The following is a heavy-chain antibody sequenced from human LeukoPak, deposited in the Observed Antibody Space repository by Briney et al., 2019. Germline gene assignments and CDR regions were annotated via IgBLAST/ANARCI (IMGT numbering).Heavy chain of an antibody. CDR2: ISGNSGSI. V-gene: IGHV3-9*01. CDR3: GESGYGSGSRDINY. CDR1: GFTVDDYA. Sequence: GGSLRLSCAASGFTVDDYAMRWVRQAPGKGLEWVSGISGNSGSIGYADSVKGRFSISRDNRKKSLYLQMNSLRAEDTAFYHCGESGYGSGSRDINYWGQGTLVTVSS. D-gene: IGHD3-10*01. J-gene: IGHJ4*02.